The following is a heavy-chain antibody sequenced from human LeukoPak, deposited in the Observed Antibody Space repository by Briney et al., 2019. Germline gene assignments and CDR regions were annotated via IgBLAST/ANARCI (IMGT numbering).Heavy chain of an antibody. CDR1: GFTFSSYW. J-gene: IGHJ3*02. D-gene: IGHD4-23*01. CDR3: SSGNSYAFDI. CDR2: INSDGSST. V-gene: IGHV3-74*01. Sequence: GGSLRLSCAASGFTFSSYWMHWVRQAPGKGLVWVSRINSDGSSTSYADSVKGRFTISRDNAKNTLYLQMNNLRAEDTAVYYCSSGNSYAFDIWGQGTMVTVSS.